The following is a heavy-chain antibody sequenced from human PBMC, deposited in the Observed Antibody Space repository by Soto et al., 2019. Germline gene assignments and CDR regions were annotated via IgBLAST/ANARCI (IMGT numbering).Heavy chain of an antibody. Sequence: PGGSLRLSCAASGVTFSSYAMIWVRQAPGKGLEWVSAISGSGGSTYYADSVKGRFTISRDNSKNTLYLQMNSLRAEDTAVYYCAKIRFLEWLFVDYWGQGTLVTVSS. D-gene: IGHD3-3*01. V-gene: IGHV3-23*01. CDR1: GVTFSSYA. CDR3: AKIRFLEWLFVDY. J-gene: IGHJ4*02. CDR2: ISGSGGST.